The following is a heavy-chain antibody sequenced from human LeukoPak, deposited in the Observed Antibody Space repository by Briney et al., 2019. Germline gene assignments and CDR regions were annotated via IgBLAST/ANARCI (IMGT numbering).Heavy chain of an antibody. J-gene: IGHJ4*02. D-gene: IGHD6-19*01. CDR2: VSSSGDNT. Sequence: PGGSLRLSCAASGFTLSNYAMTWVRQAPGKGLEWVSVVSSSGDNTYYADSVKGRFTISRDNSKNTLSLQMDSLRAEDTAIYYCAKDRTRSSGWYYQFDYWGQGTLVTVSS. V-gene: IGHV3-23*01. CDR1: GFTLSNYA. CDR3: AKDRTRSSGWYYQFDY.